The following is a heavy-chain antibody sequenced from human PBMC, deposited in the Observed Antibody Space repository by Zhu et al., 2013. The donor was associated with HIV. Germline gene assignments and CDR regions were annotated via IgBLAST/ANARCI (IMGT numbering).Heavy chain of an antibody. Sequence: VQLQESGPGLVKPSETLSLTCTVSGGSISSGTYYWTWIRQPPGKGLEWIAYIYYSGTTYYNPSLKSRVTISLDTSKNQLSLKLSSVTAADTAVYYCASDIQAITGTPFDHWGQGSLVTVSS. V-gene: IGHV4-30-4*01. CDR2: IYYSGTT. J-gene: IGHJ4*02. D-gene: IGHD1-20*01. CDR1: GGSISSGTYY. CDR3: ASDIQAITGTPFDH.